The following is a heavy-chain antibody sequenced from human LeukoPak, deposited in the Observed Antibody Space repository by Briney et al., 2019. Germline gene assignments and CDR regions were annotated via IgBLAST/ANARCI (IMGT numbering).Heavy chain of an antibody. V-gene: IGHV3-48*04. CDR2: ISISGNTI. CDR1: GFTFTTYS. D-gene: IGHD2-2*03. CDR3: APGYCSSTSCLHYFGY. J-gene: IGHJ4*02. Sequence: PGGSLRLSCAASGFTFTTYSMNWVRRAPGKGLEWVSYISISGNTIYYADSVKVRFTISRDNAKNSLYLQMNSLRAEDTAVYYCAPGYCSSTSCLHYFGYWGQGTLVTVSS.